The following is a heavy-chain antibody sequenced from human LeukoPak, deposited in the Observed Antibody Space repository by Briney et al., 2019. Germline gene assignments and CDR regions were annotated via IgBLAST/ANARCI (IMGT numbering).Heavy chain of an antibody. V-gene: IGHV1-18*04. D-gene: IGHD6-6*01. CDR3: AREASITARPAFDI. CDR1: GYDLITYG. Sequence: ASVRVSCKASGYDLITYGLTWVRQAPGQGLEWVGMISAYYRDTNYAEKFEGRVTMTTDTSTSTAYMELRSLRSDDTAVYYCAREASITARPAFDIWGQGTMVTVSS. CDR2: ISAYYRDT. J-gene: IGHJ3*02.